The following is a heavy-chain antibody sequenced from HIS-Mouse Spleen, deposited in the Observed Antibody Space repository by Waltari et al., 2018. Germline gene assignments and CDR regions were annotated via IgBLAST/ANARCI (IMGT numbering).Heavy chain of an antibody. CDR1: GGSFSGYY. V-gene: IGHV4-34*01. J-gene: IGHJ4*02. D-gene: IGHD6-13*01. Sequence: QVQLQQWGAGLLKPSETLSLTCAVYGGSFSGYYWSWIRQPPGKGLEWIGEINHSGSTNSNPSLTSLVTISVDTSKNQFSLKLSSVTAADTAVYYCARASSSSWYYFDYWGQGTLVTVSS. CDR2: INHSGST. CDR3: ARASSSSWYYFDY.